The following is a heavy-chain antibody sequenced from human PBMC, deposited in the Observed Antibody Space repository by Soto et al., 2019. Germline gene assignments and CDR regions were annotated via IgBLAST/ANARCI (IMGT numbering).Heavy chain of an antibody. J-gene: IGHJ4*02. Sequence: PGGSLRLSCAASGFTFSSYSMNWVRQAPGKGLEWVSSISSSSSYIYYADSVKGRFTISRDTAKNSLYLQMNSLRAEDTAVYYCANTPGAAAGRSAYWGQGTLVTVSS. D-gene: IGHD6-13*01. CDR2: ISSSSSYI. V-gene: IGHV3-21*01. CDR3: ANTPGAAAGRSAY. CDR1: GFTFSSYS.